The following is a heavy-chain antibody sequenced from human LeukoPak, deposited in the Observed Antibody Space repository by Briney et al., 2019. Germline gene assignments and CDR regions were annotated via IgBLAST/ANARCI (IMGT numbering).Heavy chain of an antibody. CDR3: ARRFLEWLPFDY. Sequence: WVRQAPGKGLEWIGSIYYSGSTYYNPSLKSRVTISVDTSKNQFSLKLSSVTAADTAVYYCARRFLEWLPFDYWGQGTLVTVSS. CDR2: IYYSGST. V-gene: IGHV4-39*01. D-gene: IGHD3-3*01. J-gene: IGHJ4*02.